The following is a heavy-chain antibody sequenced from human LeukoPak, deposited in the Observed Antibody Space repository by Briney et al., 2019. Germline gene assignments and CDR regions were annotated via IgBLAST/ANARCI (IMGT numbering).Heavy chain of an antibody. D-gene: IGHD2-2*02. CDR3: VRDRYTFGSCWFDS. J-gene: IGHJ5*01. CDR2: IWYDGSNK. CDR1: EFSFSDYA. V-gene: IGHV3-33*01. Sequence: GRSLRLSCAASEFSFSDYAMNWVRQAPGKGLECVAVIWYDGSNKYYADSVKGRFTISRDNSKKMLYLHMNRLRVEDTAVYYCVRDRYTFGSCWFDSWGQGTQVTVSS.